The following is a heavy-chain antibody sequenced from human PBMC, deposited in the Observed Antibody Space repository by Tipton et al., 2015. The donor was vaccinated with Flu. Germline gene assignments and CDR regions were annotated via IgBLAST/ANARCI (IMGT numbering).Heavy chain of an antibody. CDR1: GFTVTSSY. CDR2: IYGGGTT. Sequence: SLRLSCAASGFTVTSSYMSWVRQAPGKGLEWVSVIYGGGTTDYADSVKGRFTISRDKSKNALYLQMSSRRAEDTAVYYCARGPQVPVWPYYYGMDVWGQGTAVTVS. D-gene: IGHD2-2*01. V-gene: IGHV3-53*01. CDR3: ARGPQVPVWPYYYGMDV. J-gene: IGHJ6*02.